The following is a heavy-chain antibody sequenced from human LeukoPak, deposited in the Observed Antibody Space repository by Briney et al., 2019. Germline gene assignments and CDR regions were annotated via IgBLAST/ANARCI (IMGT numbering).Heavy chain of an antibody. D-gene: IGHD6-13*01. Sequence: TSETLSLTCTVSGGSISSYYWSCIRQPPGKGLEWVGEINHSGSTHYNPSLKSRVTISVDTSKNQFSLKLSSVTAADTAVYYCARARRIAAAVPRPNWFDPWGQGNLVTVSS. CDR3: ARARRIAAAVPRPNWFDP. J-gene: IGHJ5*02. V-gene: IGHV4-34*01. CDR2: INHSGST. CDR1: GGSISSYY.